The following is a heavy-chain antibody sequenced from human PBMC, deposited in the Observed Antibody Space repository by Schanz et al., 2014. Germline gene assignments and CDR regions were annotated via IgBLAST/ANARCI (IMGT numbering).Heavy chain of an antibody. J-gene: IGHJ4*02. CDR3: ARDLLVSHYDFWSGNDY. Sequence: QVQLVESGGGVVQPGRSRRLSCEASGFTFSSYGMHWVRQAPGKGLQWVALISCAGSNKYHAESVKGRFTISRDNSKTTLYLQVNSPRPENTAVYDCARDLLVSHYDFWSGNDYWGQGTLVTVSS. V-gene: IGHV3-30*03. D-gene: IGHD3-3*01. CDR2: ISCAGSNK. CDR1: GFTFSSYG.